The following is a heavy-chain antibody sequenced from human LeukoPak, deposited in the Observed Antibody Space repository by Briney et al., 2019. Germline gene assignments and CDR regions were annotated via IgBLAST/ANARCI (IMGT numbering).Heavy chain of an antibody. V-gene: IGHV3-30*18. Sequence: GGSLRLSCAASGFTFRSYGMHWVRQAPGKGLEWVALISYDGSKKYFADSVQGRFTISRDNSQNTLHLQMNSLRADDTAVYYCAKAGDGSGWYYFDYWGQGALVTVSS. J-gene: IGHJ4*02. D-gene: IGHD6-19*01. CDR3: AKAGDGSGWYYFDY. CDR1: GFTFRSYG. CDR2: ISYDGSKK.